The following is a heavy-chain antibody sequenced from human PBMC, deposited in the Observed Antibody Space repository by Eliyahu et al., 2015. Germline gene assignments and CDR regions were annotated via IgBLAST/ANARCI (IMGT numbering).Heavy chain of an antibody. J-gene: IGHJ3*02. Sequence: YWNWIRQPAGRGLEWIGRIYTSGSTNYNPSLKSRVTISADTSKNQFSLKLSSVTAADTAVYYCARDRTPRAAFDIWGQGTMVTVSS. CDR2: IYTSGST. CDR1: Y. CDR3: ARDRTPRAAFDI. V-gene: IGHV4-4*07.